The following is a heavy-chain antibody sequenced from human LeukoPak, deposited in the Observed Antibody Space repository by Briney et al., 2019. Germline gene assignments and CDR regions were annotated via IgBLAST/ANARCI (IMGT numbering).Heavy chain of an antibody. CDR2: INHSGST. CDR1: GGSFSGYY. CDR3: ARERGYSYGYV. V-gene: IGHV4-34*01. Sequence: SETLSLTCAVYGGSFSGYYWSWIRQPPGKGLEWIGEINHSGSTNYNPSLKSRVTISVDTSKNQFSLKLSSVTAADTAAYYCARERGYSYGYVWGQGTLVTVSS. D-gene: IGHD5-18*01. J-gene: IGHJ4*02.